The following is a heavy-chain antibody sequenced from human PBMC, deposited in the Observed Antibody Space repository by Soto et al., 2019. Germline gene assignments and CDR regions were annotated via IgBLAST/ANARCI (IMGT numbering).Heavy chain of an antibody. CDR3: ARQTTVVGYYGMDV. CDR1: GYSFTSYW. CDR2: IDPSDSYT. D-gene: IGHD4-17*01. Sequence: PGESLKLSCNGSGYSFTSYWISWVRQMPGKGLEWMGRIDPSDSYTNYSPSFQGHVTISADKSISTAYLQWSSLKASDTAMYYCARQTTVVGYYGMDVWGQGTTVTVSS. V-gene: IGHV5-10-1*01. J-gene: IGHJ6*02.